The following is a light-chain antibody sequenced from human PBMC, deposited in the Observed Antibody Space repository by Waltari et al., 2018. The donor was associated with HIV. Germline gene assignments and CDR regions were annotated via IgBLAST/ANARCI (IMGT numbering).Light chain of an antibody. Sequence: QSVLTQPPSASETPGQRVAIPCSGRSSHIGSNAVNGYPQLPGTAPKLLIYSNNQRPSGVPDRFSGSKSGTSASLAISGLQSEDEADYYCAAWDDSLNGPHVVFGGGTKLTVL. CDR2: SNN. V-gene: IGLV1-44*01. CDR1: SSHIGSNA. J-gene: IGLJ2*01. CDR3: AAWDDSLNGPHVV.